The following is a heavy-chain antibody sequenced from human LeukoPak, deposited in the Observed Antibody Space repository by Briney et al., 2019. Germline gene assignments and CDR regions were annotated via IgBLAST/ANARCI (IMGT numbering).Heavy chain of an antibody. J-gene: IGHJ4*02. CDR3: VRGGGSYGDWDY. CDR2: INSAGSST. V-gene: IGHV3-74*01. D-gene: IGHD1-26*01. Sequence: GGSLRLSCAGSGFTFIRHWMHWVRQAPGKGLVWVSRINSAGSSTNYADSVRGRFTISRDSAKSTLYLQMNSLRVDDTALYYCVRGGGSYGDWDYWGQGTLVTVSS. CDR1: GFTFIRHW.